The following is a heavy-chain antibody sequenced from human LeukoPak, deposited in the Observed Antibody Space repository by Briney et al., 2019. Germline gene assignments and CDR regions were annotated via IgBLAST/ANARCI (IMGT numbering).Heavy chain of an antibody. J-gene: IGHJ4*02. V-gene: IGHV1-46*01. D-gene: IGHD3-22*01. Sequence: ASVKVSCKASGYTFTSYYMHWVRQAPGQGLEWMGIINPSGGSTSYAQKFQGGVTMTRDTSTSTVYMELSSLRSEDTAVYYCARGGYYDSSGYYYFDYWGQGTLVTVSS. CDR2: INPSGGST. CDR1: GYTFTSYY. CDR3: ARGGYYDSSGYYYFDY.